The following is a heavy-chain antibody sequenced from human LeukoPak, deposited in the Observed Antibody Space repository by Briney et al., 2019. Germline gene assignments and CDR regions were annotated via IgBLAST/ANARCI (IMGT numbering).Heavy chain of an antibody. CDR3: ADGECCGGTCSGFYGMDV. D-gene: IGHD2-15*01. CDR1: GFTFSSYA. J-gene: IGHJ6*04. CDR2: ITGSGGST. V-gene: IGHV3-23*01. Sequence: GGSLRLSCAASGFTFSSYARNWVRQAPGKGLEWVSTITGSGGSTYYADSVKGRFTISRDNSKNTLYLQMNSLRAEDTAIYYCADGECCGGTCSGFYGMDVWGTGTTVTVSS.